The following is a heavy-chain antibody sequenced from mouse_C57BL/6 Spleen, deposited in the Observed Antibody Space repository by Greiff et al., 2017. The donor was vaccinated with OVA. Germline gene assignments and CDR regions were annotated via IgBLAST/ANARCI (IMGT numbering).Heavy chain of an antibody. CDR2: IDPENGDT. CDR1: GFNIKDDY. CDR3: TTANWDYYFDY. V-gene: IGHV14-4*01. Sequence: EVKLMESGAELVRPGASVKLSCTASGFNIKDDYMHWVKQRPEQGLEWIGWIDPENGDTEYASKFQGKATITADTSSNTAYLQLSSLTSEDTAVYYCTTANWDYYFDYWGQGTTLTVSS. D-gene: IGHD4-1*01. J-gene: IGHJ2*01.